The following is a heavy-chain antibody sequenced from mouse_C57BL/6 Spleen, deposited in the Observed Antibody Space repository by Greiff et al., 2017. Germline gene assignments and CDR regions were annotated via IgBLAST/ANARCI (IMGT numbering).Heavy chain of an antibody. J-gene: IGHJ2*01. D-gene: IGHD1-2*01. Sequence: EVMLVESGEGLVKPGGSLKLSCAASGFTFSSYAMSWVRQTPEKRLEWVAYISSGGDYIYYADTVKGRFTISRDNARNTLYLQMSSLKSEDTAMYYCTSAPNYYGPDYWGQGTTLTVSA. V-gene: IGHV5-9-1*02. CDR3: TSAPNYYGPDY. CDR1: GFTFSSYA. CDR2: ISSGGDYI.